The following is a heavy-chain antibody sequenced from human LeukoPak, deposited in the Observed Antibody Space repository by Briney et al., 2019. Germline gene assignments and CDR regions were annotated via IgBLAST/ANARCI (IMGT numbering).Heavy chain of an antibody. D-gene: IGHD1-7*01. J-gene: IGHJ4*02. Sequence: GGSLTLSCAASGFTFSSYAMSWVRPAPGKGLEWVSAIIGSGGSTYYADSVKGRFTISRDNSKNTPYLQMNILSAEDTAVYYCAKGQGSGTTVYFDYWGQGTLVTVSS. V-gene: IGHV3-23*01. CDR1: GFTFSSYA. CDR3: AKGQGSGTTVYFDY. CDR2: IIGSGGST.